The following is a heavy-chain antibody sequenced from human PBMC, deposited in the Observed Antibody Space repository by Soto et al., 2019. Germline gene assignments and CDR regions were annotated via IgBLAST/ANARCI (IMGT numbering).Heavy chain of an antibody. V-gene: IGHV1-46*02. CDR2: INPSGEHT. D-gene: IGHD2-15*01. Sequence: ASVKGSCKASGYSFKDHYMHWVRQAPGRGLEWVGIINPSGEHTNYAQQFRGRVAMTRDTSTSTAYMELRSLRSEDTAVYFCARISCKGGSCYFDFDHLGQGTLVTVSS. J-gene: IGHJ4*02. CDR3: ARISCKGGSCYFDFDH. CDR1: GYSFKDHY.